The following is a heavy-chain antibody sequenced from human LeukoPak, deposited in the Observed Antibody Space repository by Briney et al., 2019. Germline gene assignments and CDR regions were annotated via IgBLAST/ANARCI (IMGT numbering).Heavy chain of an antibody. J-gene: IGHJ3*02. CDR2: ISYDGSNK. CDR3: ARDFTSGAVWWRIAAPSTAFDI. V-gene: IGHV3-30-3*01. D-gene: IGHD6-6*01. CDR1: GFTFSSYA. Sequence: GGSLRLSCAASGFTFSSYAMHWVRQAPGKGLEWVAVISYDGSNKYYADSVKGRFTISRDNSKNTLYLQMNSLRAEDTAVYYCARDFTSGAVWWRIAAPSTAFDIWGQGTMVTVSS.